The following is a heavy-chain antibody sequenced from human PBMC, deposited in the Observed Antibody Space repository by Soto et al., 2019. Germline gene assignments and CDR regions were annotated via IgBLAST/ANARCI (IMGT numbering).Heavy chain of an antibody. CDR1: GGSFSGYY. D-gene: IGHD6-19*01. Sequence: SEILSLTCAVNGGSFSGYYWSLIRQPPGKGLEWIGEIYHSGSTNYNPSLKSRVTISVDTSKNQFSLRLTSVTAADTGVYYCARGGYSSGHGWFDPWGQGTPVTVSS. J-gene: IGHJ5*02. CDR2: IYHSGST. CDR3: ARGGYSSGHGWFDP. V-gene: IGHV4-34*01.